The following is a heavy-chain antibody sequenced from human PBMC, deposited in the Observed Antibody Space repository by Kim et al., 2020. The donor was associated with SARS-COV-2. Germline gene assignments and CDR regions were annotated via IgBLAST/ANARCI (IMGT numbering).Heavy chain of an antibody. D-gene: IGHD2-2*02. CDR3: SKGDCSSVSCYTTDS. Sequence: GGSLRLSCAASGFTFSDYAMSWVRQAPGKGLEWVSIISAGGGATDYADSVKGRVTVSRDNSKNTLFLQMNSLRADDTAVYYCSKGDCSSVSCYTTDSWGRGTLVTVSS. CDR2: ISAGGGAT. J-gene: IGHJ4*02. CDR1: GFTFSDYA. V-gene: IGHV3-23*01.